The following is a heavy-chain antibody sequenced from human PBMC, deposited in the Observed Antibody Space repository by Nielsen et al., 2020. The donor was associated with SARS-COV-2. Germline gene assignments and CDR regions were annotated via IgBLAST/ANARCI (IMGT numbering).Heavy chain of an antibody. CDR3: AKGHGPYDGSGFDY. V-gene: IGHV3-9*01. D-gene: IGHD3-10*01. CDR2: ISWNSGSI. CDR1: GFTFDDYA. Sequence: SLKISCAASGFTFDDYAMHWVRQAPGKGLEWVSGISWNSGSIGYADSVKGRFTISRDNAKNSLYLQMNSLRAEDTALYYCAKGHGPYDGSGFDYWGQGTLVTVSS. J-gene: IGHJ4*02.